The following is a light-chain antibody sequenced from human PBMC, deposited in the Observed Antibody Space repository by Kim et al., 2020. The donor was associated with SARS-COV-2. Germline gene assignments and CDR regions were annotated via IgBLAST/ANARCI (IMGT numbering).Light chain of an antibody. V-gene: IGKV1-5*01. CDR2: DAS. J-gene: IGKJ1*01. Sequence: DIQMTQSPSTLSASVGDRVTITCRASQSVSSWLAWYQQKPGKATNLLIYDASSLEGGVPSRFSGSGSGTEFTLTISSLQPEDFATYYCQQYNSFSTFGQGTKVDIK. CDR3: QQYNSFST. CDR1: QSVSSW.